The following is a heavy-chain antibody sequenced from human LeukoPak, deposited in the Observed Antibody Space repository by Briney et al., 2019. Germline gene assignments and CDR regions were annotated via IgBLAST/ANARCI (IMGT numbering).Heavy chain of an antibody. CDR2: IIPIFGTA. D-gene: IGHD3-22*01. Sequence: SVKVSCKASGGTFSSYAISWVRQAPGQGLEWMGRIIPIFGTANNAQKFQGRVTITTDESTSTAYMELSSLRSEDTAVYYCARDYYDSSGYYAFDIWGQGTMVTVSS. J-gene: IGHJ3*02. V-gene: IGHV1-69*05. CDR3: ARDYYDSSGYYAFDI. CDR1: GGTFSSYA.